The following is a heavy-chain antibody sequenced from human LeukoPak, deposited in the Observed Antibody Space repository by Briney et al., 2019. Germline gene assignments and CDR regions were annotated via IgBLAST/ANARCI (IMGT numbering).Heavy chain of an antibody. J-gene: IGHJ4*02. Sequence: TGGSLRLSCAASGFTFGTYAMNWVRQAPGKGLEWLSGILGSGDRTYYADSVKGRFTISRDNSKNTLYLQMNSLRAEDTAIYYCAKDRKPGGRWNFDFWGQGTLVTVSS. CDR1: GFTFGTYA. CDR3: AKDRKPGGRWNFDF. D-gene: IGHD1-1*01. CDR2: ILGSGDRT. V-gene: IGHV3-23*01.